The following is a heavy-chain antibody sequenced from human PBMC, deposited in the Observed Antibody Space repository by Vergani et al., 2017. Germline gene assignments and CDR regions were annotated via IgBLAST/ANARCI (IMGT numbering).Heavy chain of an antibody. J-gene: IGHJ6*03. CDR1: GASIRSSNYY. D-gene: IGHD6-6*01. Sequence: QLQLQESGPGLVKPSATLSLTCSVSGASIRSSNYYWGWIRQPPGKGLEWMGEIVHSGSTNYNPSLKSRVTISVDTSKNQLSLKLSSVTAADTAIYYCARGPRIPARRATTYCMDVWGKGTTVTVSS. V-gene: IGHV4-61*05. CDR2: IVHSGST. CDR3: ARGPRIPARRATTYCMDV.